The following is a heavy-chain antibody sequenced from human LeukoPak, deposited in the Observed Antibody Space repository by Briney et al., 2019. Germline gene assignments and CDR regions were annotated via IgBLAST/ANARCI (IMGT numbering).Heavy chain of an antibody. J-gene: IGHJ4*02. V-gene: IGHV1-69*05. CDR3: ARDSGSYEDY. CDR1: GGTFSSYA. D-gene: IGHD1-26*01. CDR2: IIPIFGTA. Sequence: SVKVSCKASGGTFSSYAISWVRQAPGQGLEWMGGIIPIFGTANYAQKFQGRVTMTTDTSTSTAYMELRSLRSDDTAVYYCARDSGSYEDYWGQGTLVTVSS.